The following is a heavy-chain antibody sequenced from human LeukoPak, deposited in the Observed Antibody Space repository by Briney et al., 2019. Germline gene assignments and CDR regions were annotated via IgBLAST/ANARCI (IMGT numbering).Heavy chain of an antibody. CDR3: AKGGWSLDI. V-gene: IGHV4-59*03. J-gene: IGHJ3*02. CDR1: GGSISGSY. CDR2: IYYNRNT. D-gene: IGHD6-19*01. Sequence: PSETLSLTCTVSGGSISGSYWSWIRRSPGKGLEWIGYIYYNRNTDYNPSLRSRLTMSVDTSKNQFSLKLTSVTAADTALYYCAKGGWSLDIWGQGTMVTVSS.